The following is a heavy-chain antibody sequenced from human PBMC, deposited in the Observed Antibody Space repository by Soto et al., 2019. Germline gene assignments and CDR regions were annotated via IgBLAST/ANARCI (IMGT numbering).Heavy chain of an antibody. V-gene: IGHV1-18*04. J-gene: IGHJ4*02. CDR2: ISANSGNT. CDR3: APAGNYDSSCRDF. D-gene: IGHD3-22*01. Sequence: QVQLVQSGAEVKKPGASVKVSCKAFGFIFNNYAISWVRQAPGQGLEWMGWISANSGNTNYAQKLQGRVTMTTDTSTSTDYMELRSLRSDDTAVYYGAPAGNYDSSCRDFWGQGTLVTFAS. CDR1: GFIFNNYA.